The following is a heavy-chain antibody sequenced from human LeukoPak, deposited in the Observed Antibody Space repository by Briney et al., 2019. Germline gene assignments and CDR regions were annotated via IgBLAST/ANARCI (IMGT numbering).Heavy chain of an antibody. D-gene: IGHD6-13*01. V-gene: IGHV3-66*02. CDR2: IYTGGST. J-gene: IGHJ6*02. CDR3: ARGDSSSWKNYYYYYGMDV. Sequence: GGSLRLSCAASGFTVSSNYMSWVRQAPGKGLEWVSVIYTGGSTYYADSVKGRFTIPRDNSKNTLYLQMNSLRAEDTAVYYCARGDSSSWKNYYYYYGMDVWGQGTTVTVSS. CDR1: GFTVSSNY.